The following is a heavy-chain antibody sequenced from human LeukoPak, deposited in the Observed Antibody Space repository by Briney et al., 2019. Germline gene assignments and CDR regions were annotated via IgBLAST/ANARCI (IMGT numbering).Heavy chain of an antibody. CDR3: ARANDYRTVGY. D-gene: IGHD4-11*01. V-gene: IGHV4-34*01. CDR1: GGSFSGYY. Sequence: SETLSLTCAVYGGSFSGYYWSWIRQPPGKGLEWIGEINHSGSTNYNPSLKGRVTISVDTSKNQFSLKLSSVTAADTAVYYCARANDYRTVGYWGQGTLVTVSS. CDR2: INHSGST. J-gene: IGHJ4*02.